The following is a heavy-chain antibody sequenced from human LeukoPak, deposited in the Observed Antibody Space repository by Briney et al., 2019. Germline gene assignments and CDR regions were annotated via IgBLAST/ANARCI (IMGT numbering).Heavy chain of an antibody. Sequence: GGSLRLSCAASGFSFSSFAMTWVRQAPGKGLEWVSSITGGHYATYNTDSVKGRFTISRDNAKNTLYLQMDSLRADDTAIYYCTKDPNGDYIGAFDPWGQGTLVTVSS. CDR1: GFSFSSFA. J-gene: IGHJ5*02. CDR3: TKDPNGDYIGAFDP. D-gene: IGHD4-17*01. CDR2: ITGGHYAT. V-gene: IGHV3-23*01.